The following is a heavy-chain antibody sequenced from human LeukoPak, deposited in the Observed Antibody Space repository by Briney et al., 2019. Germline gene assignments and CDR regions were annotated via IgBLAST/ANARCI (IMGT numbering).Heavy chain of an antibody. CDR2: IYPGGTT. J-gene: IGHJ6*03. V-gene: IGHV3-53*01. CDR3: ARGGCYYMDV. CDR1: GITVRSNY. Sequence: GGSLRLSCVVSGITVRSNYMTWVRQAPGKGLEWVSVIYPGGTTFYADSVKGRFTISRDTSENTLDLLMTSLRAEDSAKYFCARGGCYYMDVWGKGATVAVSS.